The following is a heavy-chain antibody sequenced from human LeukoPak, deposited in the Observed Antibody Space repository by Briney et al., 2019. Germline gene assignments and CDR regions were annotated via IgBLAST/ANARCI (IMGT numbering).Heavy chain of an antibody. CDR2: IYYSGST. V-gene: IGHV4-59*01. D-gene: IGHD4-17*01. CDR1: GVSISSYY. CDR3: ARGLATVTTYDY. Sequence: PSETLSLTCTVSGVSISSYYWTWIRQPPGKGLEWIGYIYYSGSTNCNPSLKSRVTISVDTSKNQFSLKMNSVTAADTAVYYCARGLATVTTYDYWGQGTPVTVSS. J-gene: IGHJ4*02.